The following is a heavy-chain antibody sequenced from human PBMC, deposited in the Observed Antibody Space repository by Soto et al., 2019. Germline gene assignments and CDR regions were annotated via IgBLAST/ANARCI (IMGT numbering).Heavy chain of an antibody. J-gene: IGHJ6*02. V-gene: IGHV5-51*01. CDR2: IYPGDSDT. Sequence: GESLKISCKGSGYSFTSYWIGWVRQMPGKGLEWMGIIYPGDSDTRYSPSFQGQVTISADKSISTAYLQWSSLKASDTAMYYCARDYGGNSDRGYYYGMAVWGQGTTVTVSS. D-gene: IGHD4-17*01. CDR3: ARDYGGNSDRGYYYGMAV. CDR1: GYSFTSYW.